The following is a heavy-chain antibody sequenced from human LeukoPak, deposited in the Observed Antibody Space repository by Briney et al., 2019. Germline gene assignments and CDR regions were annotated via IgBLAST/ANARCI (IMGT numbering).Heavy chain of an antibody. CDR1: GGSISSYY. CDR2: IYNSGST. CDR3: AGAYSSGCFHY. V-gene: IGHV4-4*07. Sequence: KASETLSLTCAVSGGSISSYYWSWIRQPAGKGLEWIGRIYNSGSTNYNPSLKSRVTMSVDTSKNQFSLKLSSVTAADTAVYYCAGAYSSGCFHYWGQGTLVTVPS. J-gene: IGHJ4*02. D-gene: IGHD6-19*01.